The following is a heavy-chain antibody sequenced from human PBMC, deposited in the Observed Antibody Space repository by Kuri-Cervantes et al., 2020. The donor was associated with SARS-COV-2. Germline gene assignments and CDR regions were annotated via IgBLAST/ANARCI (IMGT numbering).Heavy chain of an antibody. CDR3: ARAFGVTTIVYFDY. V-gene: IGHV3-69-1*01. J-gene: IGHJ4*02. Sequence: GESLKISCAASGFTFSDYYMNWVRQAPGKGLEWVSSISSSSTIYYADSVKGRFTISRDNSKNTLYLQMNSLRAEDTAVYYCARAFGVTTIVYFDYWGQGTLVTVSS. CDR2: ISSSSTI. CDR1: GFTFSDYY. D-gene: IGHD4-11*01.